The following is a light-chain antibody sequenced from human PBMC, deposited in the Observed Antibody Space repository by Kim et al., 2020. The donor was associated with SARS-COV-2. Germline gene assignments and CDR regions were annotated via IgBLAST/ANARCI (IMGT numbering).Light chain of an antibody. CDR1: GGCSHYA. CDR3: QTWLTGPWV. V-gene: IGLV4-69*02. J-gene: IGLJ3*02. Sequence: YVKLTCTLNGGCSHYAVAWHEQQPEKGPRYLMKLNSDGSHSKGDGIPDRFSGSSSGAERYLTISSLQSEDEADYYCQTWLTGPWVFGGGTQLTVL. CDR2: LNSDGSH.